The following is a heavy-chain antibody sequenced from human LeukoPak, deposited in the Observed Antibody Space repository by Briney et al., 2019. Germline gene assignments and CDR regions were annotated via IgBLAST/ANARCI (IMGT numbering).Heavy chain of an antibody. J-gene: IGHJ4*02. CDR1: GYTFTGYY. CDR3: ARLPDCGGDCYFFDY. V-gene: IGHV1-2*02. D-gene: IGHD2-21*01. CDR2: INPNSGGT. Sequence: ASVKVSCKASGYTFTGYYMHWVRQAPGQGLEWMGWINPNSGGTNYAQKFQGRVTMTMDTSISTAYMELSRLRSDDTAVYYCARLPDCGGDCYFFDYWGQGTLVTVSS.